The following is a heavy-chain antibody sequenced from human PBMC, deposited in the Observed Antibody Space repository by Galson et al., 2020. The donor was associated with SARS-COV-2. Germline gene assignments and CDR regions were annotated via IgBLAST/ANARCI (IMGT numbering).Heavy chain of an antibody. CDR2: IYYTGST. V-gene: IGHV4-39*02. D-gene: IGHD6-19*01. CDR1: GGSISSSSHY. J-gene: IGHJ4*02. Sequence: SETLSLTCTVSGGSISSSSHYWGWIRQPPGTGLEWIGSIYYTGSTYYNPSLKSRVTISVDTSKKQFSLRLRSVTAADTSVYYCAREGSKIAVAGTSFDYWGQGTLVTVSS. CDR3: AREGSKIAVAGTSFDY.